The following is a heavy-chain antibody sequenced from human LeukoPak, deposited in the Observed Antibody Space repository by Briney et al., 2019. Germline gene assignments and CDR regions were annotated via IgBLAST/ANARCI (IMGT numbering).Heavy chain of an antibody. CDR3: ARGGWYSSSWAKFDY. CDR1: GFTFSSYA. Sequence: PGGSLRLSCAASGFTFSSYAMSWVRQAPGKGLEWVSAISGSGGSTYYADSVKGRFTISRDNSKNTLYLQMNSLRAEDTAVYYCARGGWYSSSWAKFDYWGQGTLVTVSS. D-gene: IGHD6-13*01. CDR2: ISGSGGST. J-gene: IGHJ4*02. V-gene: IGHV3-23*01.